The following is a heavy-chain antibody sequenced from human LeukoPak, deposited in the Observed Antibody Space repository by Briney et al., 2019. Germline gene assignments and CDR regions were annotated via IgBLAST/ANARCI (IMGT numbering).Heavy chain of an antibody. Sequence: ASVKVSCKASGGTFSSYAISWVRQAPGQGLEWMGWMNPNSGNTGYAQKFQGRVTMTRNTSISTAYMELSSLRSEDTAVYYCARVGFGAMIVVVSYYYYMDVWGKGTTVTVSS. CDR1: GGTFSSYA. J-gene: IGHJ6*03. V-gene: IGHV1-8*02. CDR2: MNPNSGNT. CDR3: ARVGFGAMIVVVSYYYYMDV. D-gene: IGHD3-22*01.